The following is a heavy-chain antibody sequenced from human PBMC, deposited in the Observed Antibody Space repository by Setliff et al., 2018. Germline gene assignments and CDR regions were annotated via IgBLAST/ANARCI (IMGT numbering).Heavy chain of an antibody. CDR2: IYYSGST. D-gene: IGHD3-10*01. V-gene: IGHV4-59*01. CDR3: AKGRGEMDS. J-gene: IGHJ4*02. Sequence: PSETLSLTCSASGDSMSFSYWSWIRQPPGKGLEWIGYIYYSGSTDSHPSLKSRVSISIDTSKNQFSLNVRSVTAADTAIYYCAKGRGEMDSWGQGILVTSPQ. CDR1: GDSMSFSY.